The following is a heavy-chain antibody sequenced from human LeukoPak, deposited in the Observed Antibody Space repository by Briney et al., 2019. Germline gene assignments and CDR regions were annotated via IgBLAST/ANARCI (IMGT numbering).Heavy chain of an antibody. D-gene: IGHD5-12*01. J-gene: IGHJ4*02. CDR1: GGSISSSSYY. Sequence: SETLSLTCTVSGGSISSSSYYWSWIRQPAGKGLEWIGRIYTSGSTNYNPSLKSRVTMSVDTSKNQFSLKLSSVTAADTAVYYCAREVVATRWDPGFDYWGQGTLVTVSS. CDR2: IYTSGST. V-gene: IGHV4-61*02. CDR3: AREVVATRWDPGFDY.